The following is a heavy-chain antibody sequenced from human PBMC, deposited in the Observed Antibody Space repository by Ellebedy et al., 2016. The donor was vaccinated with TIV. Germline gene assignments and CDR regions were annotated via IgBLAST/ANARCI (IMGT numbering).Heavy chain of an antibody. V-gene: IGHV3-74*01. D-gene: IGHD6-19*01. CDR2: INSDGSST. J-gene: IGHJ4*02. CDR3: ARVTVAGTTYFDY. CDR1: GFTFSSYW. Sequence: GGSLRLSXAASGFTFSSYWMHWVRQAPGKGLVWVSRINSDGSSTSYADSVKGRFTISRDNAKNTLYLQMNSLRAEDTAVYYCARVTVAGTTYFDYWGQGTLVTVSS.